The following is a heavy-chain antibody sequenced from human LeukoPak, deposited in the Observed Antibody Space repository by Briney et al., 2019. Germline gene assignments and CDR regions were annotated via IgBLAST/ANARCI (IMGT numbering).Heavy chain of an antibody. Sequence: SETLSLTCTVSGGSISSYYWSWIRQPPGKGLEWIGYTYYSGSTDYNPSLKSRVTISVDTSKNQCSLKLSSVTAADTAVYYCARDRGSIGGWFDPWGQGTLVTVSS. D-gene: IGHD2-15*01. CDR3: ARDRGSIGGWFDP. J-gene: IGHJ5*02. CDR2: TYYSGST. V-gene: IGHV4-59*01. CDR1: GGSISSYY.